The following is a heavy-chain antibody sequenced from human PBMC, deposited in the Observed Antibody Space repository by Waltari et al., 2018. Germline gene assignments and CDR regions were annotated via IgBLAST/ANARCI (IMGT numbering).Heavy chain of an antibody. CDR1: GDSIRTHF. CDR3: ARLPRGSVIIGAFDI. V-gene: IGHV4-59*11. CDR2: MYFSGTK. Sequence: VQLQESGPGLVKPSVTLSPMCNVSGDSIRTHFWSWIRQAPGKGLEWIGHMYFSGTKDYNPSLKSRVAISIDTSKNHFSLNLRSVTAADTAIYYCARLPRGSVIIGAFDIWGQGTQVTVSS. J-gene: IGHJ3*02. D-gene: IGHD3-22*01.